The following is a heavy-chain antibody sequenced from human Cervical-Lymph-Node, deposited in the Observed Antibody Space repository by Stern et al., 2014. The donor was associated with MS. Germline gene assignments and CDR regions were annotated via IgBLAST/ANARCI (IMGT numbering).Heavy chain of an antibody. V-gene: IGHV3-11*06. D-gene: IGHD2-21*01. Sequence: QVQLVESGGGLVKPGGSLRLSCAASGFTFSDYSMSWIRQAPGKGLEWLSYIRTTISHTNYADSVKGRFTISRDNAKKLLYLQMNSLRAEDTAVYYCARGGGDVFYGMDVWGQGTTVTVSS. CDR1: GFTFSDYS. CDR3: ARGGGDVFYGMDV. CDR2: IRTTISHT. J-gene: IGHJ6*02.